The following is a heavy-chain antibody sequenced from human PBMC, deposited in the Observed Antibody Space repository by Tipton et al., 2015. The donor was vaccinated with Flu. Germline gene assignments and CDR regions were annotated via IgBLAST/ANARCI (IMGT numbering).Heavy chain of an antibody. V-gene: IGHV4-59*08. D-gene: IGHD6-13*01. CDR1: GDSISSYY. Sequence: TLSLTCTVSGDSISSYYWSWIRQPPGKGLEWIGYSHYSGSTNYSPSLNSRVTISVDTSKNHLSLKLSSVTAADTAVYYCARHRRPSSWDFDYWGQGSLVTVSS. CDR2: SHYSGST. CDR3: ARHRRPSSWDFDY. J-gene: IGHJ4*02.